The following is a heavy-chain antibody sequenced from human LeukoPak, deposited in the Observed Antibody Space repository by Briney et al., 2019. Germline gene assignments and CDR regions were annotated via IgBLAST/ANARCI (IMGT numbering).Heavy chain of an antibody. J-gene: IGHJ5*02. V-gene: IGHV1-2*02. CDR3: ARGRSGTVGADNWFDP. D-gene: IGHD1-26*01. CDR2: INPNSGGT. Sequence: ASVKVSCKASGYTFTGYYMHWVRQAPGQGLEWMGWINPNSGGTNYAQKLQGRVTMTTDTSTSTAYMELRSLRSDDTAVYYCARGRSGTVGADNWFDPWGQGTLVTVSS. CDR1: GYTFTGYY.